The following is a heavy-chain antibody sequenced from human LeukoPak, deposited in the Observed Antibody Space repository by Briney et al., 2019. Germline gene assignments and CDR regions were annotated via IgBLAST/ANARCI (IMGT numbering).Heavy chain of an antibody. J-gene: IGHJ4*02. CDR3: ARASADTAMDLYY. CDR2: ISYDGSNK. V-gene: IGHV3-30-3*01. D-gene: IGHD5-18*01. Sequence: GGSLRLSCAASGFTFSSYAMHWIRQAPGKGLEWVAVISYDGSNKYYADSVKGRFTISRDNSKNTLYLQMNSLRAEDTAVYYCARASADTAMDLYYWGQGTLVTVSS. CDR1: GFTFSSYA.